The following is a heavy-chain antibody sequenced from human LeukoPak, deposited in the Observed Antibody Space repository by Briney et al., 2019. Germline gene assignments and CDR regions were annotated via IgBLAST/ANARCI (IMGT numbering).Heavy chain of an antibody. CDR1: GSTFSSYW. D-gene: IGHD6-19*01. CDR2: INSDGSST. J-gene: IGHJ4*02. V-gene: IGHV3-74*01. Sequence: GGSLRLSCAASGSTFSSYWMHWVRQAPGKGLVWVSRINSDGSSTSYADSVKGRFTISRDNAKNTLYLQMNSLRAEDTAVYYCAREQWLVRKGYDYWGQGTLVTVSS. CDR3: AREQWLVRKGYDY.